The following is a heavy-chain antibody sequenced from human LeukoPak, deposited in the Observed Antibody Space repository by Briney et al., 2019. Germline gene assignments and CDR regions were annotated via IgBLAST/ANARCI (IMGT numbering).Heavy chain of an antibody. CDR1: GFSFSSYS. CDR3: ARDIPSGSGYYFDY. Sequence: GGSLRLSCAASGFSFSSYSMNWVRQALGKGLEWVSSVSSSSSYISYADSVKGRFTISRDNAKKSLYLQMNSLRAEDTAVYYCARDIPSGSGYYFDYWGQGTLVTVSS. D-gene: IGHD3-22*01. J-gene: IGHJ4*02. CDR2: VSSSSSYI. V-gene: IGHV3-21*01.